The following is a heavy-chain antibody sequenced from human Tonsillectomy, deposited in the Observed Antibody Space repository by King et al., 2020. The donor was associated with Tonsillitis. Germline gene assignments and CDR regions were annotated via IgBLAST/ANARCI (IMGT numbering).Heavy chain of an antibody. CDR3: DTDAGGWDLIHWFDP. D-gene: IGHD1-26*01. J-gene: IGHJ5*02. CDR2: IKSKVAGGTT. CDR1: GFTFASAW. V-gene: IGHV3-15*07. Sequence: VQLVESGGGLVKPGGSLRLSCAASGFTFASAWMNWVRQAPGKGLEWVGRIKSKVAGGTTDYAAPVKGRFTISRGDSKNPLYLQMNSLKTEDTAVYYCDTDAGGWDLIHWFDPWGRGTLVTVSS.